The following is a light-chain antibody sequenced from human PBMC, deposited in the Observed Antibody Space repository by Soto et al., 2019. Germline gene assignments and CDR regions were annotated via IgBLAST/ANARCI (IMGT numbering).Light chain of an antibody. V-gene: IGLV2-14*01. J-gene: IGLJ1*01. CDR2: EVN. CDR3: SSYTRSNTYV. CDR1: SSDVGDYNY. Sequence: ALTQPASVSGSPGQSITISCTGTSSDVGDYNYVSWYQQHPGKAPKLMIYEVNNRPSGVSNRFSGSKSGDTASLTISGLQAEDEADYYCSSYTRSNTYVFGTGTKLTVL.